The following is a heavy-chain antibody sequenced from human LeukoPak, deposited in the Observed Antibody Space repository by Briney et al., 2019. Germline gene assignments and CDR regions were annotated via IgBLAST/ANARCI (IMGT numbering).Heavy chain of an antibody. CDR3: ARHGAYDFWSGYLDY. Sequence: PSETLSLTCTVSGGSISSYYWSWIREPPGKGLGWIGYIYYSGSSNYNPSLKSRVTISVDTSKNQFSLKLSSVTAADTAVYYCARHGAYDFWSGYLDYWGQGTLVTVSS. V-gene: IGHV4-59*01. J-gene: IGHJ4*02. CDR1: GGSISSYY. CDR2: IYYSGSS. D-gene: IGHD3-3*01.